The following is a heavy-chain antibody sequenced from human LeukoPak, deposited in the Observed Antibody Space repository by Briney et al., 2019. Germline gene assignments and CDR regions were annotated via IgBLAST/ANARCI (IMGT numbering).Heavy chain of an antibody. D-gene: IGHD2-2*01. J-gene: IGHJ5*02. CDR1: GGSISSGSHY. CDR3: ARGEYQLLGENWFDP. Sequence: PSETLSLTCTVSGGSISSGSHYWTWIRQPAGKGLEWIGRIYTSGSTNYNPSLKSRVTISVDTSKNQFSLKLSSVTAADTAVYYCARGEYQLLGENWFDPWGQGTLVTVSS. CDR2: IYTSGST. V-gene: IGHV4-61*02.